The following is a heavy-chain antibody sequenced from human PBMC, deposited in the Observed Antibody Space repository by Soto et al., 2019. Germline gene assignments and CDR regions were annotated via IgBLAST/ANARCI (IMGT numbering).Heavy chain of an antibody. CDR1: GFTFSSYG. CDR2: IWYDGSNK. Sequence: PGGSLRLSCGASGFTFSSYGVHWVRQAPGKGLEWVAVIWYDGSNKYYADSVKGRFTISRDNSKNTLYLQMNSLRAEDTAVYYCARGIVVVPAAMSLLYSSSPQDLDYWGQGTLVTVSS. V-gene: IGHV3-33*01. D-gene: IGHD2-2*01. CDR3: ARGIVVVPAAMSLLYSSSPQDLDY. J-gene: IGHJ4*02.